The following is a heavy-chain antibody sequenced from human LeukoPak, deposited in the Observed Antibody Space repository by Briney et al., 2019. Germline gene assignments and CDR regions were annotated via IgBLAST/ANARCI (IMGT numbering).Heavy chain of an antibody. D-gene: IGHD3-10*01. CDR2: INSDGSVT. CDR1: AFTLSTYW. CDR3: WTLGVLRSYGTDD. J-gene: IGHJ6*02. V-gene: IGHV3-74*01. Sequence: GGSLSLLCAASAFTLSTYWTHWVRQVPGKGLLWVSIINSDGSVTHYADSVKGRFTISRDHAKDTVYLQMNSLKAEDTAVYHCWTLGVLRSYGTDDWGQGTTVTVSS.